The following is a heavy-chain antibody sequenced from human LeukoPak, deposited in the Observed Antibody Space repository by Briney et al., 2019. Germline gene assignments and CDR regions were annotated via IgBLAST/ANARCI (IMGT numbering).Heavy chain of an antibody. D-gene: IGHD3-3*01. Sequence: SQTLSLTCIVSGGSISSGDYYWNWIRQPPGKGLEWIGYIYYSGSTYYNPSLKSRVTISVDTSKNQFSLKLSSVTAADTAVYYCARAGGFFSPFGYWGQGTLVTVSS. J-gene: IGHJ4*02. CDR3: ARAGGFFSPFGY. CDR2: IYYSGST. CDR1: GGSISSGDYY. V-gene: IGHV4-30-4*01.